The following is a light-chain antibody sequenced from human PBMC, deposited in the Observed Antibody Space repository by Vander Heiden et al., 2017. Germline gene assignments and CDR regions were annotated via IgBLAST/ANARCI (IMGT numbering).Light chain of an antibody. CDR1: QSVNID. J-gene: IGKJ4*01. CDR3: QQRIDWPLT. V-gene: IGKV3-11*01. CDR2: EAS. Sequence: EIVVTQSPATLSLSPGASATLSCRPSQSVNIDLAWYQHKPGQSPRLLIYEASVRATGIPARFSGSGSGTDFTLTISSLEPEDFAVYYCQQRIDWPLTFGGGTKVEIK.